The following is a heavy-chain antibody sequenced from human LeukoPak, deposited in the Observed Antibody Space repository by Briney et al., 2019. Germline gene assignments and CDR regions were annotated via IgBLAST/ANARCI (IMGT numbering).Heavy chain of an antibody. CDR3: TRSLGVVIHGGMDV. CDR2: MFYNVST. CDR1: GGSISSYY. Sequence: PSETLSLTCTVSGGSISSYYWNWIRQSPGKGVEWIAYMFYNVSTNYSPSLKSRVTISVDTSKNQFSLKLSSVTAADTAVYYCTRSLGVVIHGGMDVWGQGTTVTVSS. J-gene: IGHJ6*02. D-gene: IGHD3-3*01. V-gene: IGHV4-59*01.